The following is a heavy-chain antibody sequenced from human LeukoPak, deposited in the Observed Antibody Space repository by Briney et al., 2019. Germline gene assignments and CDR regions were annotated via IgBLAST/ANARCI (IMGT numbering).Heavy chain of an antibody. CDR3: AREEHDRVLYAFDI. CDR1: GGSISSYY. CDR2: IYYSGST. V-gene: IGHV4-59*01. J-gene: IGHJ3*02. D-gene: IGHD3-9*01. Sequence: PSETLSLTCTVSGGSISSYYWSWIRQPPGKGLEWIGYIYYSGSTNYNPSLKSRVTISVDTSKNQFSLKLSSVTAADTAVYYCAREEHDRVLYAFDIWAKGQRSPSLQ.